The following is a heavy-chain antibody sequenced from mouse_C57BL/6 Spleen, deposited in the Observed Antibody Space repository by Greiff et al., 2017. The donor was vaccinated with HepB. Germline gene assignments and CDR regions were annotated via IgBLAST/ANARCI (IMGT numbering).Heavy chain of an antibody. D-gene: IGHD2-3*01. CDR2: IYPGNSDT. CDR3: TKKDGYPFDY. J-gene: IGHJ2*01. CDR1: GYTFTSYW. V-gene: IGHV1-5*01. Sequence: EVKLVESGTVLARPGASVKMSCKTSGYTFTSYWMHWVKQRPGQGLEWIGAIYPGNSDTSYNQKFKGKANLTAVTSASTAYMELSSLTNEDSAVYYCTKKDGYPFDYWGQGTTLTVSS.